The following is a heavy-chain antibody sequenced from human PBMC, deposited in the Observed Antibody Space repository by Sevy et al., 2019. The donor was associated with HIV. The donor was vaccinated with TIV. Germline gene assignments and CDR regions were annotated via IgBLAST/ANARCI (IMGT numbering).Heavy chain of an antibody. CDR3: ATTKHYYDSSGYPFDD. V-gene: IGHV1-24*01. CDR1: GSTLTKLS. J-gene: IGHJ4*02. D-gene: IGHD3-22*01. CDR2: FDPEDGET. Sequence: ASVKVSCKVSGSTLTKLSMHWVRQAPGKGLEWMATFDPEDGETIYAQKFQGRVTMTEDTSTDTAYMELSSLRSEDTAVYYCATTKHYYDSSGYPFDDWSQGTLVTVSS.